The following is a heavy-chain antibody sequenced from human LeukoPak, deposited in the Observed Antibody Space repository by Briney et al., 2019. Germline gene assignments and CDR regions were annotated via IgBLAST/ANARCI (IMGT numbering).Heavy chain of an antibody. V-gene: IGHV3-21*01. CDR1: GFTFSSYS. J-gene: IGHJ6*02. CDR3: AREKGRYYYGMDV. D-gene: IGHD3-10*01. CDR2: ISSSSSYI. Sequence: GGSLRLSCAASGFTFSSYSMNWVRQAPGKGLEWVSSISSSSSYIYYADSVKGRFTISRDNAKNSLYLQMNSLRAEDTAVYYCAREKGRYYYGMDVWGQGTTVTVSS.